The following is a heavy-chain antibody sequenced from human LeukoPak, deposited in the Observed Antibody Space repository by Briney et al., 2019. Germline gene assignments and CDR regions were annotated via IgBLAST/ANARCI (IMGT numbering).Heavy chain of an antibody. CDR3: AIVEMDYDILTGYYGGDY. CDR2: IKQDGTEK. D-gene: IGHD3-9*01. V-gene: IGHV3-7*01. Sequence: GGSLRLSCAASGFTFTTYWMSWVRQAPGKGLEWVANIKQDGTEKYYVDSAKGRFTISRDNAKNSVHLQMNSLSPEDTAVYYCAIVEMDYDILTGYYGGDYWGQGTLLTVSS. CDR1: GFTFTTYW. J-gene: IGHJ4*02.